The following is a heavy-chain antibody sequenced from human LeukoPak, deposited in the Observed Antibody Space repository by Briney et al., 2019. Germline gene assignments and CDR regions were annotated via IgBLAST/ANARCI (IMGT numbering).Heavy chain of an antibody. V-gene: IGHV4-38-2*01. Sequence: PSETLSLTCAVSGYSISSGYYWGWIRQPPGRGLEWIGSIYHSGSTYYNPSLKSRVTISVDTSKNQFSLKLSSVTAADTAVYYCARLVYGLGFFGVVTHFDYWGQGTLVTVSS. CDR3: ARLVYGLGFFGVVTHFDY. J-gene: IGHJ4*02. CDR2: IYHSGST. CDR1: GYSISSGYY. D-gene: IGHD3-3*01.